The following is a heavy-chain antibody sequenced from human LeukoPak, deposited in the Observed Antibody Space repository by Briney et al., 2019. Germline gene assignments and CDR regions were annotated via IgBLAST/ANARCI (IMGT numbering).Heavy chain of an antibody. Sequence: GGSLRLSCAASGFTFSSYSMNWVRQAPGKGLEWVSSISSSSSYIYYADSLKGRFTISRDNANNLLFLQMSSLRAEDTAVYFCAGLRRAYYYYMDVWGKGTTVTVSS. CDR3: AGLRRAYYYYMDV. V-gene: IGHV3-21*06. J-gene: IGHJ6*03. CDR2: ISSSSSYI. CDR1: GFTFSSYS.